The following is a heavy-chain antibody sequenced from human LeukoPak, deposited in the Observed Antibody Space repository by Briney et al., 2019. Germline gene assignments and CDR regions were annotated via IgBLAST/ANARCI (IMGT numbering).Heavy chain of an antibody. CDR2: VSSSGRHM. J-gene: IGHJ3*02. CDR1: GFTFSSYE. V-gene: IGHV3-21*01. D-gene: IGHD5-12*01. CDR3: GGVKEASAFDI. Sequence: GGSLRLSCAASGFTFSSYEMNWVRQAPGKGLEWVSSVSSSGRHMYYADSVKGRFTISRDNAKNSLYLQMNSLRAEDTAVYYCGGVKEASAFDIWGQGTMVTVSS.